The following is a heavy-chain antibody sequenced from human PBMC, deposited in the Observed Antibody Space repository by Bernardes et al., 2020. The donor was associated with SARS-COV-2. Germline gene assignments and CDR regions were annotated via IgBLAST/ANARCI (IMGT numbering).Heavy chain of an antibody. V-gene: IGHV1-18*04. CDR3: ALPTTNYDRYAMDV. Sequence: ASVKVSCMTSGYLFSTYGLAWVRQAPGQGLEWLGWISAYNKDTNFAQKFQGRVTMTTDTSTNTAYMELRSLRPDDTAVYYCALPTTNYDRYAMDVWGQGTPVTVSS. CDR1: GYLFSTYG. J-gene: IGHJ6*02. CDR2: ISAYNKDT. D-gene: IGHD3-22*01.